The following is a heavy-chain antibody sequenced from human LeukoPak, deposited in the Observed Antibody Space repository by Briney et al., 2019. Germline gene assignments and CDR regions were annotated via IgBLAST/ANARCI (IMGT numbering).Heavy chain of an antibody. D-gene: IGHD5-18*01. V-gene: IGHV3-7*01. J-gene: IGHJ4*02. CDR1: GFTCSNYW. CDR3: ARGWDTAMGKGFNY. CDR2: IKEGGSEK. Sequence: PGGSLRLSCAASGFTCSNYWMSWVRQAPGKGLEWVANIKEGGSEKYYVDSVKGRFTISRDNAKNSQYLQMNSLRAEDTAVYYCARGWDTAMGKGFNYWGQGTLVTVSS.